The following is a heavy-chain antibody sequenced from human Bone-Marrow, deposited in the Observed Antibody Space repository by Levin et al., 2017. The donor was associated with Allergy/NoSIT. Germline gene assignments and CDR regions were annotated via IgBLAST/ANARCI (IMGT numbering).Heavy chain of an antibody. CDR2: IYHSGST. CDR1: GGSISSGGYS. CDR3: AKSLWFGAYFDY. D-gene: IGHD3-10*01. Sequence: SEILSLTCAVSGGSISSGGYSWSWIRQPPGKGLEWIGYIYHSGSTYYNPSLKSRVTISMDRSKNHFSLNLTSVTAADTAVYFCAKSLWFGAYFDYWGQGTLVTVSS. J-gene: IGHJ4*02. V-gene: IGHV4-30-2*01.